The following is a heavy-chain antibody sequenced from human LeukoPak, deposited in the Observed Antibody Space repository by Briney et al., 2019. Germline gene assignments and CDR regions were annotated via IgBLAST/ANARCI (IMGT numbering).Heavy chain of an antibody. CDR1: GFTFSDHY. J-gene: IGHJ6*02. D-gene: IGHD2-15*01. V-gene: IGHV3-72*01. Sequence: GGSLRLSCAASGFTFSDHYMGWVRQAPGKGLEWVGRGRNKANSYTPEYAASVKGRFTISRDDSKNSLYLQMNSLKIEDTAVYYCTRGGVAGNYYYPMDVWGQGTTVTVSS. CDR2: GRNKANSYTP. CDR3: TRGGVAGNYYYPMDV.